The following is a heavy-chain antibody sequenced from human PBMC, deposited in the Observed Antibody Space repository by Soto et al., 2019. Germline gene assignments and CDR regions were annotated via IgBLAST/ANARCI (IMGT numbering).Heavy chain of an antibody. Sequence: ASETLSLTCAVSGGSFTGYYWGWIRQPPGKGLEWIGSIYYSGSTYYNPSLKSRVTISVDTSKNQFSLKLSSVTAADTAVYYCARHIQPGYSSGWYGLDWFDPWGQGTLVTVSS. CDR1: GGSFTGYY. CDR2: IYYSGST. V-gene: IGHV4-39*01. D-gene: IGHD6-19*01. CDR3: ARHIQPGYSSGWYGLDWFDP. J-gene: IGHJ5*02.